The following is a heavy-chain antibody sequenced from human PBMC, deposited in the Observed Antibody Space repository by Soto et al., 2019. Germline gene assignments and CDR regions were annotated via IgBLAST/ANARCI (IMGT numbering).Heavy chain of an antibody. V-gene: IGHV1-8*01. CDR2: MNPNSGNT. CDR1: GYTFTSYD. CDR3: ARGCSTSCYQSNEFDY. J-gene: IGHJ4*02. Sequence: ASVKVSCKASGYTFTSYDINWVRQATGQGLEWMGWMNPNSGNTGYAQKFQGRVTMTRNTSISTAYMELSSLRSEDTAVYYCARGCSTSCYQSNEFDYWGQGTLVTVSS. D-gene: IGHD2-2*01.